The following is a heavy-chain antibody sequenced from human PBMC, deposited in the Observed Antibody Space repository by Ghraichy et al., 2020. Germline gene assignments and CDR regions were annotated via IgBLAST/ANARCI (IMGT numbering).Heavy chain of an antibody. D-gene: IGHD3-10*01. CDR2: IYYSGST. Sequence: SETLSLTCTVSGGSISSGGYYWSWIRQHPGKGLEWIGYIYYSGSTYYNPSLKSRVTISVDTSKNQFSLKLSSVTAADTAVYYCARERVLGGGSGSYYHHYYFDYWGQGTLVTVSS. J-gene: IGHJ4*02. CDR3: ARERVLGGGSGSYYHHYYFDY. CDR1: GGSISSGGYY. V-gene: IGHV4-31*03.